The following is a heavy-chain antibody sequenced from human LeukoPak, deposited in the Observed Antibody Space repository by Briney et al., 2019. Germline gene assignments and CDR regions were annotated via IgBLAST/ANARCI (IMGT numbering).Heavy chain of an antibody. D-gene: IGHD6-6*01. CDR3: AREGKAARGLSDYYYYMDV. V-gene: IGHV3-11*01. J-gene: IGHJ6*03. CDR1: GFTFSDYY. Sequence: GGSLRLSCAASGFTFSDYYMSWIRQAPGKGLEGVSYISSSGSTIYYADSVKGRFTISRDNAKNSLYLQMNSLRAEDTAVYYCAREGKAARGLSDYYYYMDVWGKGTTVTVSS. CDR2: ISSSGSTI.